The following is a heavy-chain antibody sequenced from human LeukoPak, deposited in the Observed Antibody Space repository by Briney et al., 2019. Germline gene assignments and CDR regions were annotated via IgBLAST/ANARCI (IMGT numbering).Heavy chain of an antibody. J-gene: IGHJ1*01. CDR3: ATGASELFRFYFQH. CDR1: GYTLTELS. D-gene: IGHD1-26*01. CDR2: FDPEDGET. Sequence: ASVKVSCKVSGYTLTELSMHWVRQAPGKGLEWMGGFDPEDGETIYAQKFQGRVTMTEDTSTDTAYMELSSLRSEDTAVYYCATGASELFRFYFQHWGQGTLVTVSS. V-gene: IGHV1-24*01.